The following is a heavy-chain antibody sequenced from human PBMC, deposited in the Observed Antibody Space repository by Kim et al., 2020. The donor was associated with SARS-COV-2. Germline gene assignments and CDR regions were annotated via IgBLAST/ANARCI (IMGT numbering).Heavy chain of an antibody. J-gene: IGHJ4*02. V-gene: IGHV3-30*07. CDR3: ARAGYDFWSGYFDY. D-gene: IGHD3-3*01. Sequence: AASVKGRFTNSRDNSKNTLYLQMNSLRAEDTAVYYCARAGYDFWSGYFDYWGQGTLVTVSS.